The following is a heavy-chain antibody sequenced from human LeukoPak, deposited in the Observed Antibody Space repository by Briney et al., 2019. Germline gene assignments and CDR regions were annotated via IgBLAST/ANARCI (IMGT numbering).Heavy chain of an antibody. CDR1: GYTFTSYY. J-gene: IGHJ4*02. D-gene: IGHD6-6*01. CDR3: ARDPPTARHFDY. V-gene: IGHV1-46*01. CDR2: ISPSGGST. Sequence: ASVKVSCKASGYTFTSYYMHWVRQAPGQGLEWMGIISPSGGSTSYAQKFQGRVTMTRDMSTSTVYMELSSLRSEDTAVYYCARDPPTARHFDYWGQETLVTVSS.